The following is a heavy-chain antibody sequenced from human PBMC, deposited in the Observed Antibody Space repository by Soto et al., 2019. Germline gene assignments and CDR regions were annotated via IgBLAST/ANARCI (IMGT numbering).Heavy chain of an antibody. CDR2: INPSGST. Sequence: SGTLSLTCAVYGGSFSDYYWSWIRQPPGKGLEWIGEINPSGSTNYNPSLKSRLTISVDTSKSQFSLKLSSVTAADTAVYFCARGQTYCSVGTCYEQYDYWGQGTLVTVSS. CDR1: GGSFSDYY. CDR3: ARGQTYCSVGTCYEQYDY. J-gene: IGHJ4*02. D-gene: IGHD2-15*01. V-gene: IGHV4-34*01.